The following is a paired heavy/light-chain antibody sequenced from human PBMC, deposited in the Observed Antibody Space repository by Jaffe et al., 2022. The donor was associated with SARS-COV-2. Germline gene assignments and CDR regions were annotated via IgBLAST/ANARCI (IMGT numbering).Heavy chain of an antibody. CDR3: TRLKEA. V-gene: IGHV1-3*04. J-gene: IGHJ5*02. CDR1: GSTFTTYS. CDR2: IYTGSGNT. Sequence: QVQLVQSGAEVKEPGASVKLSCKASGSTFTTYSIHWVRQAPGQRLEWMGWIYTGSGNTKYSQRFQGRVTITRDTSATTTYMELSSLRSEDTAVYYCTRLKEAWGQGTLVTVSS.
Light chain of an antibody. CDR1: TGPVTSGHY. Sequence: QAVVTQEPSLTVSPGGSVTLTCGSSTGPVTSGHYPYWFQQKPGQAPRTLLYDTTNKHSWTPARFSGSLLGGKAALTLSGAQPEDEAEYYCLLSYSGPWVFGGGTKLTVL. CDR3: LLSYSGPWV. J-gene: IGLJ3*02. CDR2: DTT. V-gene: IGLV7-46*01.